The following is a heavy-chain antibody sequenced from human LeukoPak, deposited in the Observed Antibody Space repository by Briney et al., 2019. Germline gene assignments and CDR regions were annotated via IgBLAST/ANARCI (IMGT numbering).Heavy chain of an antibody. J-gene: IGHJ4*02. Sequence: EASVKVSCKASGYTFTSYDINWVRQATGQGLEWRGWMNPNSGNTGYAQKFQGRVTMTRNTSTSTAYMELSSLRSEDTAVYYCARSVAVSGDKTDYWGQGTLVIVSS. D-gene: IGHD4-17*01. V-gene: IGHV1-8*01. CDR1: GYTFTSYD. CDR3: ARSVAVSGDKTDY. CDR2: MNPNSGNT.